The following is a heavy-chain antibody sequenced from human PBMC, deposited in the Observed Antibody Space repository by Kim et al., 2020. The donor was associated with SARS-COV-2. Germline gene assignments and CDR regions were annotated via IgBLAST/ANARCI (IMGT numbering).Heavy chain of an antibody. CDR3: AREYRITLVRGVFDPFDI. CDR2: TLYRSKWYN. CDR1: GDSVSSDSAA. D-gene: IGHD3-10*01. V-gene: IGHV6-1*01. Sequence: SQILSLTCAISGDSVSSDSAAWHWIRQSPSRGLEWLGRTLYRSKWYNDYAVSVRSRMTINPDTSKNQFSLQLSSVTPEDTAVYYCAREYRITLVRGVFDPFDIWGQGTMVTVSS. J-gene: IGHJ3*02.